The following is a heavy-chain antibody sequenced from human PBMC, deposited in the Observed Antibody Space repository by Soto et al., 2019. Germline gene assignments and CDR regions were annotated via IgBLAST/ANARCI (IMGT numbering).Heavy chain of an antibody. CDR2: INPDNGNR. V-gene: IGHV1-18*01. D-gene: IGHD4-17*01. CDR1: GYTFNTYG. J-gene: IGHJ4*02. CDR3: ARGCIAVTTHLCY. Sequence: ASVKVSCKASGYTFNTYGITGVRQAPGQGLEGMGWINPDNGNRKFAQKLQDRVTMTTATSTSTAYMELASLRSDDTAVYYCARGCIAVTTHLCYWGQGTLVTVSS.